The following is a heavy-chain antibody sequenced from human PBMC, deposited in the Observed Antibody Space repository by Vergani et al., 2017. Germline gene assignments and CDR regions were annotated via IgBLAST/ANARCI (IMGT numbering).Heavy chain of an antibody. CDR3: AKDGFPLPDGSGSYAY. V-gene: IGHV3-23*01. D-gene: IGHD3-10*01. CDR2: ISGSGGST. Sequence: EVQLLESGGGLVQPGGSLRLSCAASGFTFSSYAMSWVRQAPGKGLEWVSAISGSGGSTYYADSVKGRFTISRDNSKNTLYLQMNSLRAEDTAVYYCAKDGFPLPDGSGSYAYWGQGTLVTVSS. J-gene: IGHJ4*02. CDR1: GFTFSSYA.